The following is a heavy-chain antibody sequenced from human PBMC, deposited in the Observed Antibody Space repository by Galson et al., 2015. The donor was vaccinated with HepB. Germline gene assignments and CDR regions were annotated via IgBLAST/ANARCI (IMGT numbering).Heavy chain of an antibody. CDR3: ARDLLHESSGDHYGMDV. CDR2: SRNRARGYST. V-gene: IGHV3-72*01. D-gene: IGHD3-22*01. J-gene: IGHJ6*02. CDR1: GFSFNDHY. Sequence: SLRLSCAVSGFSFNDHYVDWVRQAPGKGLEWVGRSRNRARGYSTAYAVSVRGRFTVSRDDSKNSVFLQMDSLRAEDTAVYYCARDLLHESSGDHYGMDVWGQGTTVTVSS.